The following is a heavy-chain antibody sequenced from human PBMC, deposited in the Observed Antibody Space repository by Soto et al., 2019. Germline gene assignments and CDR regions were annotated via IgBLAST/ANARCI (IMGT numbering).Heavy chain of an antibody. V-gene: IGHV3-33*01. CDR2: IWYDGSNK. CDR1: GFTFSSYG. D-gene: IGHD3-10*01. CDR3: ARGVLVRGIKYHGMDV. J-gene: IGHJ6*01. Sequence: QVQLVESGGGVVQPGRSLSLSCAASGFTFSSYGIHWVRQAPGKGLEWVAVIWYDGSNKYYADSVKGRFTISRDNSKNTMYMQMKTVRAEDTAVYYCARGVLVRGIKYHGMDVWGQGTTVTVSS.